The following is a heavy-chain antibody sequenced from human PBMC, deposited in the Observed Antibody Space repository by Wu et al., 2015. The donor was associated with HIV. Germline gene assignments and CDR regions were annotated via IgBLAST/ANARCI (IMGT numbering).Heavy chain of an antibody. J-gene: IGHJ5*02. Sequence: QVQLVQSGGDVKKPGASITLACKTTGYRFTQYPISWVRQVPGQRLEWLGWIDTYTNKTTVAQKFQGRVALTTDWSTKTAYMEMGSLMSDDSAVYYCARVLFGSGWYDWFDPWGQGTRV. CDR3: ARVLFGSGWYDWFDP. D-gene: IGHD6-19*01. CDR2: IDTYTNKT. CDR1: GYRFTQYP. V-gene: IGHV1-18*01.